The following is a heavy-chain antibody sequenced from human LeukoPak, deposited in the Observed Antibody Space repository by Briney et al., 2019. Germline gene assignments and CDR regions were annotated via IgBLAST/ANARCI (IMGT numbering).Heavy chain of an antibody. J-gene: IGHJ3*02. CDR1: GFTVSSNY. D-gene: IGHD3-22*01. CDR2: IYSGGST. Sequence: GGSLRLSCAASGFTVSSNYMSWVRQAPGKGLEWVSVIYSGGSTYYADSVKGRFTISRDNSKNTLYLQMNSLRAEDTAVYYCARALNYYDSSGYYRGAFDIWGQGTMVTVSS. CDR3: ARALNYYDSSGYYRGAFDI. V-gene: IGHV3-66*01.